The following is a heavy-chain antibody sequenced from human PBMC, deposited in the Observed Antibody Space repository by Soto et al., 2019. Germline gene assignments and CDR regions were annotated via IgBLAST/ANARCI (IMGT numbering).Heavy chain of an antibody. CDR1: GGSISSYY. D-gene: IGHD1-1*01. V-gene: IGHV4-59*08. J-gene: IGHJ4*02. CDR2: IYYSGST. CDR3: ARHSNEYRKSLDY. Sequence: QVQLQESGPGLVKPSETLSLTCTVSGGSISSYYWSWIRQPPGKGLEWIVYIYYSGSTNYNPSLMSRVXXSXDXXKNQFSLKLSSVTAADTAVYYCARHSNEYRKSLDYWGQGTLVTVSS.